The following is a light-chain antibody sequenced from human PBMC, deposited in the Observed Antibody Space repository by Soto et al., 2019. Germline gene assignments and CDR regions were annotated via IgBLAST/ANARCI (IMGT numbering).Light chain of an antibody. Sequence: EVGLTQSPATLSLSPGERATLSCGASQSVPRNYLAWYQQKSGLAPRLLMYDASIRATGIPDRFSGSGSGTDFTLTISRLEPEDFAVYYCQQYDRSPWTFGQGTKVDIK. CDR1: QSVPRNY. J-gene: IGKJ1*01. CDR3: QQYDRSPWT. V-gene: IGKV3D-20*01. CDR2: DAS.